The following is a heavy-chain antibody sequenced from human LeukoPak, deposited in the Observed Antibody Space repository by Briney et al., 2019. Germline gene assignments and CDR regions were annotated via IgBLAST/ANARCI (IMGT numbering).Heavy chain of an antibody. Sequence: ASVKVSCKASGYTFTSYDINWVRQATGQGLEWMGWMNPNSGNTGYAQKFQGRVTMTRNTSISTACMELSSLRSEDTAVYYCAKDRRAVTPTYFDYWGQGTLVTVSS. J-gene: IGHJ4*02. V-gene: IGHV1-8*01. CDR1: GYTFTSYD. D-gene: IGHD4-11*01. CDR2: MNPNSGNT. CDR3: AKDRRAVTPTYFDY.